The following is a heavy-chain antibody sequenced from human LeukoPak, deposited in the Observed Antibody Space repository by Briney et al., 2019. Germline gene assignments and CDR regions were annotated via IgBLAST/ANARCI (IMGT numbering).Heavy chain of an antibody. Sequence: PSETLSLTCTVSGGSISSYYWSWIRQPPGKGLEWIGYIYYSGSTNYNPSLMSRVTISVDTSKNQFSLKLSSVTAADTAVYYCARGPYYYGSGRPTYYYYYMDVWGKGTTVTVSS. CDR2: IYYSGST. J-gene: IGHJ6*03. V-gene: IGHV4-59*01. CDR3: ARGPYYYGSGRPTYYYYYMDV. D-gene: IGHD3-10*01. CDR1: GGSISSYY.